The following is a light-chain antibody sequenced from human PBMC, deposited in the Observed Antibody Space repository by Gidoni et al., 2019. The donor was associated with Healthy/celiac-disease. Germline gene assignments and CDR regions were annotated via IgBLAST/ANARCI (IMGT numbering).Light chain of an antibody. CDR3: QQYGSSSYT. V-gene: IGKV3-20*01. Sequence: EIVLTQSPGTLSLSPGERATLSCRASPSVSSSYLAWYQQTPGQAPRLLIYGASSRATGIPDRFSGSGSGTDFTLTISRLEPEDFAVYYCQQYGSSSYTFGQWTKLGIK. CDR1: PSVSSSY. J-gene: IGKJ2*01. CDR2: GAS.